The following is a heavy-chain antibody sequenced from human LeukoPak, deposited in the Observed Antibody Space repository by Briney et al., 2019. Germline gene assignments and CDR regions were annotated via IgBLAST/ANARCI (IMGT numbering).Heavy chain of an antibody. Sequence: PGGSLRLSCAASGFTFSSFAMSWVRQAPGKGLEWVTFMQYDGSVIFYADSVKGRFTISRDNSKNTVYLQMSSLRSEDMAVYFCAQDVPIERVPGVGPGSWGQGTLVIVSS. CDR2: MQYDGSVI. D-gene: IGHD2-8*01. V-gene: IGHV3-30*02. CDR3: AQDVPIERVPGVGPGS. CDR1: GFTFSSFA. J-gene: IGHJ5*02.